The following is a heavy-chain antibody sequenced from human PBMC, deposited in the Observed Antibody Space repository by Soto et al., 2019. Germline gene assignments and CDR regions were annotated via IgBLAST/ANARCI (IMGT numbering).Heavy chain of an antibody. Sequence: ASVKVSCKASGYTFTSYDINWVRQATGQGLEWMGWMNPNSGNTGYAQKFQGRVTMARNTSISTAYMELSSLRAEDTAVYYCAKDGSPGDYVLDFWGQGTLVTVSS. D-gene: IGHD4-17*01. V-gene: IGHV1-8*01. CDR2: MNPNSGNT. CDR1: GYTFTSYD. CDR3: AKDGSPGDYVLDF. J-gene: IGHJ4*02.